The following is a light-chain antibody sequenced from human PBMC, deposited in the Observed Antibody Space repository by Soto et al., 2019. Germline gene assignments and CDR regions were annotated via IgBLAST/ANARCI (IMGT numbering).Light chain of an antibody. Sequence: EIVLTQSPGTLSLSRGERATLSCRASQSVTTGHLAWYQLKPGQTPRLLIYGSSTRATGIPDRFSGSGSGTDFTLTISRLEPEDFAVYYCQHFGSSPTWTFDQGTKVEIK. J-gene: IGKJ1*01. CDR2: GSS. V-gene: IGKV3-20*01. CDR1: QSVTTGH. CDR3: QHFGSSPTWT.